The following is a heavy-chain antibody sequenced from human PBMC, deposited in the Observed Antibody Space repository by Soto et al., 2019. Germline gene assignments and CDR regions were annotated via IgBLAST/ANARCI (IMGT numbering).Heavy chain of an antibody. CDR1: GFTFSSYG. D-gene: IGHD6-19*01. CDR2: IWYDGSNK. Sequence: GGSLRLSCAASGFTFSSYGMHWVRQAPGKGLEWVAVIWYDGSNKYYADSVKGRFTISRDNSKNTLYLQMNSLRAEDTAVYYCARDGHSSGWYSYYGMDVWGQGTTVTVSS. V-gene: IGHV3-33*01. J-gene: IGHJ6*02. CDR3: ARDGHSSGWYSYYGMDV.